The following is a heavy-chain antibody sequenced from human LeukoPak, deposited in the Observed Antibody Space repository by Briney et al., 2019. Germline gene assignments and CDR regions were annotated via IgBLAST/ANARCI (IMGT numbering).Heavy chain of an antibody. Sequence: GGSLRLSCAASGFTFSTYAMTWVRQAPGKGLEWVSAISASGGSTYYADSVKGRFTISRDNSKNTLYLQMNSLRAEDTAVYYCARGYSRGWFPANYWGQGTLVTVSS. CDR1: GFTFSTYA. V-gene: IGHV3-23*01. D-gene: IGHD6-19*01. CDR2: ISASGGST. CDR3: ARGYSRGWFPANY. J-gene: IGHJ4*02.